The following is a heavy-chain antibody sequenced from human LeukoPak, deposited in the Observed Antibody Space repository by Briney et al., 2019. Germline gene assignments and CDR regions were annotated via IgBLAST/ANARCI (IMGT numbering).Heavy chain of an antibody. V-gene: IGHV3-33*08. CDR3: ARDRHCVNGVCHSPPGMDV. Sequence: GGSLRLSCAASGFTFSSYAMHWVRQAPGKGLEWVADIWFDKNQHFADSVKGRFAISRDNSKNTVYLQINSLRAEDTAVYYCARDRHCVNGVCHSPPGMDVWGQGTTVTVSS. CDR2: IWFDKNQ. D-gene: IGHD2-8*01. CDR1: GFTFSSYA. J-gene: IGHJ6*02.